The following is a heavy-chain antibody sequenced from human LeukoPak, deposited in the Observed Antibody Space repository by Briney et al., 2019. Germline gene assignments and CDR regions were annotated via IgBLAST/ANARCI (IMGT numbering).Heavy chain of an antibody. V-gene: IGHV3-20*04. CDR2: INWNGGST. J-gene: IGHJ4*02. CDR1: GFTFDDYG. Sequence: GGSLRLSCAAAGFTFDDYGMRWVRQAPGKGLEWVSGINWNGGSTVYADSVKGRFTISRDNAKNSLYLQMNSLRAEDTALYYCARDRGYCSGGSCSFDYWGQGTLVTVSS. CDR3: ARDRGYCSGGSCSFDY. D-gene: IGHD2-15*01.